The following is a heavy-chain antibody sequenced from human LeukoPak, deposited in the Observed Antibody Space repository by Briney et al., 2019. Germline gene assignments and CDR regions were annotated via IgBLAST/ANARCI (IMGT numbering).Heavy chain of an antibody. V-gene: IGHV5-51*01. Sequence: GESLKISCTGSGYSFTSYWIGWVRQMPGKGLEWMGIIYPGDSDTRYSPSFQGQVTISADKSISTAYLQWSSLKASDTAMYYCARQFSTYYYDSSGYLFDYWGQGTLVTVSS. J-gene: IGHJ4*02. CDR2: IYPGDSDT. CDR3: ARQFSTYYYDSSGYLFDY. D-gene: IGHD3-22*01. CDR1: GYSFTSYW.